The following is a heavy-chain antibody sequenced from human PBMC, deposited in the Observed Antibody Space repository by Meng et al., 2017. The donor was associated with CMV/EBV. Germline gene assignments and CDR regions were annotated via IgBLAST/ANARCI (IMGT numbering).Heavy chain of an antibody. Sequence: SETLSLTCTVSGGSVSSGSYYWSWIRQPPGKGLEWIGYIYYSGSTNYNPSLKSRVTISVDTSKNQFSLKLSSVTAADTAVYYCATISSGYAHWGQGTLVTVSS. CDR2: IYYSGST. D-gene: IGHD5-12*01. V-gene: IGHV4-61*01. J-gene: IGHJ4*02. CDR1: GGSVSSGSYY. CDR3: ATISSGYAH.